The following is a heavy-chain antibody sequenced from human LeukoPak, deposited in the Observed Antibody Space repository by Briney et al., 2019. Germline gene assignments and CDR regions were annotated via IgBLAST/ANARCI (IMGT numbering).Heavy chain of an antibody. CDR2: ISYDGSNK. D-gene: IGHD4/OR15-4a*01. Sequence: GGSLRLSCAASGFTFSSYAMHWVHQAPGKRLEWVAVISYDGSNKYYADSVKGRFTISRDNSKNTLYLQMNSLRAEDTAVYYCAREASGAFDYWGQGTLVTVSS. J-gene: IGHJ4*02. CDR3: AREASGAFDY. V-gene: IGHV3-30*04. CDR1: GFTFSSYA.